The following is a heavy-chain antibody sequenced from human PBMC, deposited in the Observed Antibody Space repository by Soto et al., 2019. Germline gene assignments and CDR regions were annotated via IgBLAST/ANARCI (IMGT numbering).Heavy chain of an antibody. D-gene: IGHD3-10*01. CDR1: GLTFSDHY. Sequence: QVQLVESGGGLVKPGGSLRLSCAASGLTFSDHYMTWIRQAPGKGLEWISYISSSAGTIYYADSVKGRFTISRDNAKNSLYLQMTNLRAEDTAVYYCARAPCFGSRTYYYYALDVWGQGTTVTVSS. CDR2: ISSSAGTI. J-gene: IGHJ6*02. CDR3: ARAPCFGSRTYYYYALDV. V-gene: IGHV3-11*01.